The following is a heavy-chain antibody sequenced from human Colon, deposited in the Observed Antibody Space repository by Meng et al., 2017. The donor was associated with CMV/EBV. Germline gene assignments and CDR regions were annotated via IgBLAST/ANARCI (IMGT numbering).Heavy chain of an antibody. Sequence: SEGSLNSDDAFWTWLRQPPGKGLEWIEYIQNSGNTNYNPSLKSRITMSIDTSKNQFSLTLLSVTAADTAVYYCARDVMLPAPFFDPWGQGTLVTVSS. D-gene: IGHD2-2*01. V-gene: IGHV4-61*08. CDR3: ARDVMLPAPFFDP. CDR2: IQNSGNT. CDR1: EGSLNSDDAF. J-gene: IGHJ5*02.